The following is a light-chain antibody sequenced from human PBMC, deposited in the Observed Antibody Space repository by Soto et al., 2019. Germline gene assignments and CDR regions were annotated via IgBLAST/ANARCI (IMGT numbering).Light chain of an antibody. J-gene: IGLJ1*01. CDR3: CSYAVPYTFDV. CDR1: RSDVGGYNY. V-gene: IGLV2-11*01. Sequence: QSALAQPRSVSGSPGQSVAISCTGTRSDVGGYNYVSWYQQHPGKAPKLMIYDVNKRPSGVPDRFSGSKSGNTASLTISGLQAEDEADYYCCSYAVPYTFDVFGTGTKVTVL. CDR2: DVN.